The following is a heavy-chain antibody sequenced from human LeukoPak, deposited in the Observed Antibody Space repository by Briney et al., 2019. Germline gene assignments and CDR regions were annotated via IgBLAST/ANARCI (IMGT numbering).Heavy chain of an antibody. CDR3: ARDSDTAMADY. V-gene: IGHV1-2*02. CDR2: IKTNSGDT. CDR1: GYTFTGYY. Sequence: ASVKVSCKASGYTFTGYYMHWVRQAPGQGPEWVGWIKTNSGDTKYAQKFQGRVTMTRDTSTSTAYMELSRLRSDDTAVYYCARDSDTAMADYWGQGTLVTVSS. J-gene: IGHJ4*02. D-gene: IGHD5-18*01.